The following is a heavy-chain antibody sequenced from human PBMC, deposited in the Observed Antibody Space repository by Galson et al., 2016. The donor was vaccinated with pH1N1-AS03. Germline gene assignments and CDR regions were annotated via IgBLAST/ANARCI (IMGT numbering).Heavy chain of an antibody. CDR3: AKSSRYYDSSAYCSEAFDI. J-gene: IGHJ3*02. V-gene: IGHV3-23*01. CDR1: GFTFSTYA. CDR2: ISGSGGST. Sequence: SLRLSCAASGFTFSTYAMSWVRQAPGKGLEWVSAISGSGGSTYYADSVKGRFTISRDNSKNTLYLQMNSLRAEDTAVYNCAKSSRYYDSSAYCSEAFDIWGQGTMVTVSS. D-gene: IGHD3-22*01.